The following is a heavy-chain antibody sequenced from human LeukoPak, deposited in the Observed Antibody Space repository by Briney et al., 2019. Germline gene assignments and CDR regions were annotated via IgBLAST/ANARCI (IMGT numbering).Heavy chain of an antibody. J-gene: IGHJ6*03. CDR1: GYTFTSYY. V-gene: IGHV1-46*01. CDR3: ARDRTHSSGWYWRGRNYYMDV. D-gene: IGHD6-19*01. CDR2: INPSGGST. Sequence: GASVKVSCKASGYTFTSYYMHWVRQAPGQGLEWMGIINPSGGSTSYAQKFQGRVTMTRDTSISTAYMELSRLRSDDTAVYYCARDRTHSSGWYWRGRNYYMDVWGKGTTVTVSS.